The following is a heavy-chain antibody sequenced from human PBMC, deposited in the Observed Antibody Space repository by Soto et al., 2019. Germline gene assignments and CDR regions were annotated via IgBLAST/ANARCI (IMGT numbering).Heavy chain of an antibody. CDR3: AKEATAEWIYYHYPTDV. CDR1: GFNFSDYA. CDR2: ISGSGRSP. J-gene: IGHJ6*01. D-gene: IGHD3-3*01. Sequence: RGSLIFSCAAYGFNFSDYAMTSVSPAPGRGLDWVSTISGSGRSPFYADSVRGQFTISRDNSKDTVYLHMKNLRAEDTALYYCAKEATAEWIYYHYPTDVWGQGTTFTASS. V-gene: IGHV3-23*01.